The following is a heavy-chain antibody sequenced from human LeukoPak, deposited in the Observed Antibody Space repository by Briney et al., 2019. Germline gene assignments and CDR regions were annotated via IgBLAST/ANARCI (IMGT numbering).Heavy chain of an antibody. CDR3: ARLLQQDAFGI. CDR2: INPSGGST. Sequence: ASVKVSCKASGYTFTSYYMHWVRQAPGQGLEWMGIINPSGGSTSYAQKFQGRVTMTRDMSTSTVYMELSSLRSEDTAAYYCARLLQQDAFGIWGQGTMVTVSS. V-gene: IGHV1-46*01. J-gene: IGHJ3*02. CDR1: GYTFTSYY. D-gene: IGHD3-22*01.